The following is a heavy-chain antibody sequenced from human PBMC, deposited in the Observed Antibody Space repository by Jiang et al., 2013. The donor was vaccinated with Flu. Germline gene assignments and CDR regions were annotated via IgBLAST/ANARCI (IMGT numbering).Heavy chain of an antibody. V-gene: IGHV5-10-1*01. CDR2: IDPSDSYT. D-gene: IGHD3-9*01. Sequence: AEVKKPGESLRISCKGSGYSFTSYWISWVRQMPGKGLEWMGRIDPSDSYTNYSPSFQGHVTISADKSISTAYLQWSSLKASDTAMYYCARHRRGYDILTGYYLSPYYYGMDVWGQGTTVTVSS. J-gene: IGHJ6*02. CDR1: GYSFTSYW. CDR3: ARHRRGYDILTGYYLSPYYYGMDV.